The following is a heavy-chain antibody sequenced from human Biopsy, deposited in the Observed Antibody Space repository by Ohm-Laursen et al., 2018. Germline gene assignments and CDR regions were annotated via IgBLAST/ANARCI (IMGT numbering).Heavy chain of an antibody. CDR3: AKDLRNNNWGVEN. Sequence: SLRLSCAASGFSFSSYGMHWVRQAPGKGLEWVAVISDDGRSKYYVDSVKSRFTISRDNSKNTLYLQMNNLRAKDTAVFYCAKDLRNNNWGVENWGQGTLVTVSS. D-gene: IGHD7-27*01. V-gene: IGHV3-30*18. CDR1: GFSFSSYG. CDR2: ISDDGRSK. J-gene: IGHJ4*02.